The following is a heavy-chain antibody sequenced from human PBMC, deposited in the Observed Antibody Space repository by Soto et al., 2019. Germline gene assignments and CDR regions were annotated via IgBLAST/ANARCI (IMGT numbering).Heavy chain of an antibody. D-gene: IGHD2-15*01. Sequence: PGGSLRLSCAASGFTFSSYWMHWVRQAPGKGLVWVSRINSDGSSTSYADFVKGRSTISRDNAKNTLYLQMNSLRAEDTAVYYCARSYCSGGSCYFYYYAMDVWGQGTTVTVSS. CDR2: INSDGSST. CDR3: ARSYCSGGSCYFYYYAMDV. V-gene: IGHV3-74*01. CDR1: GFTFSSYW. J-gene: IGHJ6*02.